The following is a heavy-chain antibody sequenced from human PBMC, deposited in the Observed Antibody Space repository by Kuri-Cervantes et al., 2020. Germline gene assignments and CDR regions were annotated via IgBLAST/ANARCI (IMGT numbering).Heavy chain of an antibody. V-gene: IGHV3-21*01. Sequence: GSLRLSCAASGFTFSSYSMNWVRQAPGKGLEWVSSISSSSSYIYYADSVKGRFTISRDNAKNSLYLQMNSLRDEDTAVYYCARDYYGSETYYTPYYYGMVVWGQGTTVTVSS. CDR1: GFTFSSYS. CDR3: ARDYYGSETYYTPYYYGMVV. D-gene: IGHD3-10*01. J-gene: IGHJ6*02. CDR2: ISSSSSYI.